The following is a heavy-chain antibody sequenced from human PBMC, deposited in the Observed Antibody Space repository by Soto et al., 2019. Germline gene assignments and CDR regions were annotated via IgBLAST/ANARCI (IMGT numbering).Heavy chain of an antibody. CDR3: ARDLDCSGGSCYSDYYYGMDV. V-gene: IGHV6-1*01. CDR2: TYYRSKWYN. CDR1: GDSVSSNSAA. Sequence: SQTLSLTCAISGDSVSSNSAAWNWIRQSPSRGLEWLGRTYYRSKWYNDYAVSVKSRITINPDTSKNQFSLQLNSVTPEDTAVYYCARDLDCSGGSCYSDYYYGMDVWGQGTTVTVSS. D-gene: IGHD2-15*01. J-gene: IGHJ6*02.